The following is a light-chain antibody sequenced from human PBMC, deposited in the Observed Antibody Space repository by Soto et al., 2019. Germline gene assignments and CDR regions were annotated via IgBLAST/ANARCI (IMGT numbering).Light chain of an antibody. Sequence: QSVLTQPASVFGSPGQSITISCTGTTSDVGTYNLVSWYQHHPGKAPQLIIFEVTKRPSGVSDRFSGFKSGNTASLTISGLLGEDEADYYCCSFAGRRPPTSVFGTGTKVTVL. V-gene: IGLV2-23*02. CDR3: CSFAGRRPPTSV. CDR2: EVT. J-gene: IGLJ1*01. CDR1: TSDVGTYNL.